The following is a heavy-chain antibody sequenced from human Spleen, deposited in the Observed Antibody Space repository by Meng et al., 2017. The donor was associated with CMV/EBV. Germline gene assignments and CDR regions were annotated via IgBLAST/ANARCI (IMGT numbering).Heavy chain of an antibody. D-gene: IGHD3-22*01. V-gene: IGHV1-69*05. CDR1: GGTFSTYV. Sequence: SVKVSCKASGGTFSTYVVNWVRQAPGQGLEWMGGVMPIFGTTNYAQKFQGRVTITTDESTSTAYMELSSLRSEDTAVYYCARLGRYSDNSGYHYGLGVWGQGTTVTVSS. J-gene: IGHJ6*02. CDR3: ARLGRYSDNSGYHYGLGV. CDR2: VMPIFGTT.